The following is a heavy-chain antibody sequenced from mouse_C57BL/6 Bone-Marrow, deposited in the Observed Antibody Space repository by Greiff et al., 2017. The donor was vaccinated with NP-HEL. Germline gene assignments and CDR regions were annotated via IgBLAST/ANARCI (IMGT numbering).Heavy chain of an antibody. Sequence: VQLQQPGAELVMPGASVKLSCKASGYTFTSYWMHWVKQRPGQGLEWIGEIDPSDSYTNYNQKFKGKSTLTVDKSSSTAYMQLSSLTSEDSAVYYCARCYGSSYPNWYFDVWGTGTTVTVSS. CDR1: GYTFTSYW. CDR2: IDPSDSYT. J-gene: IGHJ1*03. CDR3: ARCYGSSYPNWYFDV. V-gene: IGHV1-69*01. D-gene: IGHD1-1*01.